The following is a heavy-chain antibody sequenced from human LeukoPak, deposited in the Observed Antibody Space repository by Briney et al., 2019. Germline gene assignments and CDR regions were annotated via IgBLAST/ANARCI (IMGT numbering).Heavy chain of an antibody. Sequence: SQTLSLTCTVSGGSISSGGYYWSWIRQHPGKGLEWIGYIYYSGSTYYNPSLKSRVTISVDTSKNQFSLKLSSVTAADTAVYYCARVNYDFWSGYPGAFDIWGQGTMVTVSS. J-gene: IGHJ3*02. CDR1: GGSISSGGYY. CDR3: ARVNYDFWSGYPGAFDI. D-gene: IGHD3-3*01. V-gene: IGHV4-31*03. CDR2: IYYSGST.